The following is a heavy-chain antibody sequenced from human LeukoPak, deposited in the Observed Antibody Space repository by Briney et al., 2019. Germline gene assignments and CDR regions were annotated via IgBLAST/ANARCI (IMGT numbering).Heavy chain of an antibody. CDR2: MNPNSGNT. CDR1: GYTFTSYD. D-gene: IGHD3-10*01. Sequence: ASVKVSCKASGYTFTSYDINWVRRATGQGLEWMGWMNPNSGNTGYAQKFQGRVTMTRNTSISTAYMELSSLRSEDTAVYYCARGGYYYGSGSITDYWGQGTLVTVSS. V-gene: IGHV1-8*01. J-gene: IGHJ4*02. CDR3: ARGGYYYGSGSITDY.